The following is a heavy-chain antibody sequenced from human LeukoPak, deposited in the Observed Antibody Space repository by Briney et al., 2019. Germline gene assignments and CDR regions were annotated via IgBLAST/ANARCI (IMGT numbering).Heavy chain of an antibody. Sequence: GGSLRLSCTASGFSFSSYWMHWVRQAPGKGLVWVSYVNNDGRETAHADSVKGRFTISRDNARNTVFLQMNSLRADDTAVYYCARGTGGLDPWGQGTPVIVSS. CDR1: GFSFSSYW. CDR3: ARGTGGLDP. D-gene: IGHD3/OR15-3a*01. CDR2: VNNDGRET. V-gene: IGHV3-74*01. J-gene: IGHJ5*02.